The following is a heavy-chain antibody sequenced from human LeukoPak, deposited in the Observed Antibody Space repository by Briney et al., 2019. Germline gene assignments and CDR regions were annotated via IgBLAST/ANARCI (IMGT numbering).Heavy chain of an antibody. D-gene: IGHD3-22*01. CDR3: ARAPYYDSSGQVDY. J-gene: IGHJ4*02. CDR1: GGSFSGYY. Sequence: ASGTLSLTCAVYGGSFSGYYWSWIRQPPGKGLEWIGEINHSGSTNYNPSLKSRVTISVDTSKNQFSLKLSSVTAADTAVYYCARAPYYDSSGQVDYWGQGTLVTVSS. CDR2: INHSGST. V-gene: IGHV4-34*01.